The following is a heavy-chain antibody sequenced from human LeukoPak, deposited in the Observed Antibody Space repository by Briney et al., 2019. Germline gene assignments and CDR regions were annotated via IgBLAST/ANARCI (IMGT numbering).Heavy chain of an antibody. CDR3: TRGARWLIDY. CDR1: DDSISDYY. Sequence: PSETLSLTCTVSDDSISDYYRGWIRQPPGKGLEWIGYFHNSGTSTYNPSLKSRVTISADTSKNQFSLKLNSLTTADTAVYYCTRGARWLIDYWGQGIQVTVSS. CDR2: FHNSGTS. D-gene: IGHD3-16*01. V-gene: IGHV4-59*01. J-gene: IGHJ4*02.